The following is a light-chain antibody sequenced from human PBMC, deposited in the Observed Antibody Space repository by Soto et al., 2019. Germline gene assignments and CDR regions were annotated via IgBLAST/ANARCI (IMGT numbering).Light chain of an antibody. CDR2: DAS. V-gene: IGKV1-33*01. Sequence: DIQMTQSPSSMSASVGDRVTITCQASQDISNYLNWYQQKPGKAPKLLIYDASNLETGVPSRFSGSGSGTDFTFTISSLQHEDIATYYCQQYDNLPRVTFGPGTKVDIK. J-gene: IGKJ3*01. CDR1: QDISNY. CDR3: QQYDNLPRVT.